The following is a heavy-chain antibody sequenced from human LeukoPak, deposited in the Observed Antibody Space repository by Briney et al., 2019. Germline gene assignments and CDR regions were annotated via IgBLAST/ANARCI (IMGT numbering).Heavy chain of an antibody. Sequence: SQTLSLTCTVSGGSISSGGYYWSWIRQRPGKGLDWIGYIYYSGSTYYNPTLKSPITIYVDKYKNQFYLKLSTVTAADTAVFYCARENTAMVTVDFWGQGTLVTVSS. CDR2: IYYSGST. J-gene: IGHJ4*02. CDR1: GGSISSGGYY. V-gene: IGHV4-31*01. D-gene: IGHD5-18*01. CDR3: ARENTAMVTVDF.